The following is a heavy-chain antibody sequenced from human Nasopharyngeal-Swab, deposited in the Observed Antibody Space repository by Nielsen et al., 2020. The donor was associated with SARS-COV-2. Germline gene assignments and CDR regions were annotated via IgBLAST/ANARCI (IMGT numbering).Heavy chain of an antibody. CDR3: ARDVESDSSGYYYYYGMDV. CDR2: ISAYNGNT. D-gene: IGHD3-22*01. Sequence: SVKVSCKASGYTFTSYGISGVRQAPGQWLEWVGWISAYNGNTTYTQKLQGRVTMTTDTYTSTAYMELRSLRSDDAAVYYCARDVESDSSGYYYYYGMDVWGQGTTVTVSS. J-gene: IGHJ6*02. CDR1: GYTFTSYG. V-gene: IGHV1-18*01.